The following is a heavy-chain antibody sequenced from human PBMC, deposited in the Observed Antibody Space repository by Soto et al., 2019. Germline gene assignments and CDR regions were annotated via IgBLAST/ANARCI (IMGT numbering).Heavy chain of an antibody. D-gene: IGHD5-12*01. J-gene: IGHJ3*02. Sequence: GGSLRLSCAASGFTVSSNYMSWVHQAPGKGLEWVSVIYSGGSTYYADSVKGRFTISRHNSKNTLYLQMNSLRAEDTAVYYCARHSLDGYDSDDAFDIWGQGTMVTVSS. CDR2: IYSGGST. CDR3: ARHSLDGYDSDDAFDI. CDR1: GFTVSSNY. V-gene: IGHV3-53*04.